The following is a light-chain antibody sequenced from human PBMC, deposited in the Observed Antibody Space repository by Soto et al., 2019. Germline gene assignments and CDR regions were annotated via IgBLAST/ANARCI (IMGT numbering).Light chain of an antibody. CDR1: QGISNY. CDR3: QKYDSAPRT. V-gene: IGKV1-27*01. CDR2: AAT. J-gene: IGKJ1*01. Sequence: DIQMTQSPSSLSASVGDRVTITCRASQGISNYLAWYQQKTGKTPKLLIYAATTLQSGVPSRFSGRGYGTDFTLTISSLQAEDVATYYCQKYDSAPRTFGQRTKVEIK.